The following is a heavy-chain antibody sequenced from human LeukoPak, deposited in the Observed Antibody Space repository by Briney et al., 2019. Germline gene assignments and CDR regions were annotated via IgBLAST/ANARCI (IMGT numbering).Heavy chain of an antibody. J-gene: IGHJ4*02. CDR2: IIPIFGTA. V-gene: IGHV1-69*13. Sequence: ASVKVSCKASGGTFSIYAISWVRQAPGQGLEWMGGIIPIFGTANYAQKFQGRVTITADESTSTAYMELSSLRSEDTAVYYCAREGYYYDSSGYYWGQGTLVTVSS. CDR3: AREGYYYDSSGYY. CDR1: GGTFSIYA. D-gene: IGHD3-22*01.